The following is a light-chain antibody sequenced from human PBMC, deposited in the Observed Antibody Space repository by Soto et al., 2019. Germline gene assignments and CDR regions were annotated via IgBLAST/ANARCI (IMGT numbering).Light chain of an antibody. CDR1: SSNIGAGYE. J-gene: IGLJ2*01. CDR3: QSYDSSLSVV. Sequence: QSVLTQPPSVSGAPGLRVTISCTGSSSNIGAGYEVHWYQQRPGTAPKLLIYGNTNRPSGVPDRFSGSKSGTSASLAITGLQAEDEADYYCQSYDSSLSVVFGGGTKLTVL. V-gene: IGLV1-40*01. CDR2: GNT.